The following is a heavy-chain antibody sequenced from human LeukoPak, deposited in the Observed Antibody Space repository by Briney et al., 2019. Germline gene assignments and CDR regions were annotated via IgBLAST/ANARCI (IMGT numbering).Heavy chain of an antibody. V-gene: IGHV1-8*01. J-gene: IGHJ3*02. CDR3: AIASPRIAGAGDDAFDI. D-gene: IGHD6-13*01. CDR1: GYTFTSYD. Sequence: ASVKVSCKASGYTFTSYDINWVRQATGQGLEWMGWMNPNSGNTGYAQKFQGRVTMTRNTSISTAYMELSSLRSEDTAVYYCAIASPRIAGAGDDAFDIWGQGTMVTVSS. CDR2: MNPNSGNT.